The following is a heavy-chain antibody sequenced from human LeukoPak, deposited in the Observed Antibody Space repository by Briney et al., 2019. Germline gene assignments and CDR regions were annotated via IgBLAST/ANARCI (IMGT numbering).Heavy chain of an antibody. J-gene: IGHJ4*02. V-gene: IGHV4-59*01. CDR3: ARDRAAFYYASGLAY. D-gene: IGHD3-10*01. CDR1: GGSISEYY. CDR2: IYESGGT. Sequence: SETLSLTCTVSGGSISEYYWSWIRQSPGKGLEWLGYIYESGGTNYNPSLRSRVTISLDTSKTQVSLKVTSLTAADTAVYYCARDRAAFYYASGLAYWGQGIPVTVSS.